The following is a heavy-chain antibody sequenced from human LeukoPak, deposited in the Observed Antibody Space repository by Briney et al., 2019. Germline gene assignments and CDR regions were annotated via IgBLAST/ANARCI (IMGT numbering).Heavy chain of an antibody. CDR3: AKGYCSGGSCYTPAGLDY. V-gene: IGHV3-33*06. J-gene: IGHJ4*02. Sequence: PGGSLRLSCAASGFTFSSYGMHWVRRAPGKGLEWVAVIWYDGSNKYYADSVKGRFTISRDNSKNTLYLQMNSLRAEDTAVYYCAKGYCSGGSCYTPAGLDYWGQGTLVTVSS. CDR1: GFTFSSYG. D-gene: IGHD2-15*01. CDR2: IWYDGSNK.